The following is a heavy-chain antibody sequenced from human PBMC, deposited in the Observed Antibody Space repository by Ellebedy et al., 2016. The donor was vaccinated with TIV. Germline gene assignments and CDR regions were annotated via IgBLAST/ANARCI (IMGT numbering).Heavy chain of an antibody. CDR2: INHSGST. J-gene: IGHJ3*02. CDR3: ARGRRAYTMIVVRGAAFDI. CDR1: GGSISSYY. D-gene: IGHD3-22*01. Sequence: SETLSLXCTVSGGSISSYYWSWIRQPPGKGLEWIGEINHSGSTNYNPSLKSRVTISVDTSKNQFSLKLSSVTAADTAVYYCARGRRAYTMIVVRGAAFDIWGQGTMVTVSS. V-gene: IGHV4-34*01.